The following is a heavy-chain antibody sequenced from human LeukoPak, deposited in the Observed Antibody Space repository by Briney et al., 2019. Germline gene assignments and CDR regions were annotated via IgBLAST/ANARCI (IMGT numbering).Heavy chain of an antibody. J-gene: IGHJ4*02. Sequence: ASVKVSCKASGYTFTGYSINWLRQAPGQGLEWMGWITTSTGNPTYAQGFTGRFVFSLDTSVSTTYLHINSLKAEDTAVYYCARDASTINFGYWGQGTLVTVSS. CDR2: ITTSTGNP. V-gene: IGHV7-4-1*02. D-gene: IGHD5/OR15-5a*01. CDR3: ARDASTINFGY. CDR1: GYTFTGYS.